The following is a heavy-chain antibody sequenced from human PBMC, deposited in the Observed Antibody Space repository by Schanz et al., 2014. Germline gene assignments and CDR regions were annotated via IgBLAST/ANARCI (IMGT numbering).Heavy chain of an antibody. CDR1: GFTFSSYD. CDR3: AKDAPYPFDL. J-gene: IGHJ2*01. V-gene: IGHV3-23*04. CDR2: ISGDHRNT. Sequence: VQLVESGGGVVQPGRSLRLSCVASGFTFSSYDVFWVRQAPGKGLEWVSSISGDHRNTFYADSVKGRFTISRDNSKNTLYLQMNSLRAEDTAIYYCAKDAPYPFDLWGRGTLITVSS.